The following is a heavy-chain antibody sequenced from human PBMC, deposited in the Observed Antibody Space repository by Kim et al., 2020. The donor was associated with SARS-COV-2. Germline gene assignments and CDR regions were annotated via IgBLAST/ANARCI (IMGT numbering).Heavy chain of an antibody. CDR3: ARGRIVVVVPATPDIDY. Sequence: ASVKVSCKASGYTFTSYYMHWVRQAPGQGLEWMGIINPSVGSTNYAQKFQGRVTITRDTSTSTVYMELSSPRSEYTAVYYCARGRIVVVVPATPDIDYWGQGTLVTVS. J-gene: IGHJ4*01. CDR2: INPSVGST. CDR1: GYTFTSYY. D-gene: IGHD2-15*01. V-gene: IGHV1-46*01.